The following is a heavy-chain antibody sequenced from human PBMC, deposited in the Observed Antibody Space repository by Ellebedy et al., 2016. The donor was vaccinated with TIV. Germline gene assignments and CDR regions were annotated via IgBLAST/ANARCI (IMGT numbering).Heavy chain of an antibody. V-gene: IGHV3-33*08. Sequence: GGSLRLSCAASGFTFSSYGMHWVRQAPGKGLEWVAVIWYDGSNKYYADSVKGRFTISRDNSKNTLYLQMNSLRAEDTAVYYCARVRGYYYDSSGYYPDAFDIWGQGTMVTVSS. J-gene: IGHJ3*02. CDR3: ARVRGYYYDSSGYYPDAFDI. D-gene: IGHD3-22*01. CDR2: IWYDGSNK. CDR1: GFTFSSYG.